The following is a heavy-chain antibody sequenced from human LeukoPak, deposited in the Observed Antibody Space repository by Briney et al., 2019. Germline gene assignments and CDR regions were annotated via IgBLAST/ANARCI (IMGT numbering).Heavy chain of an antibody. D-gene: IGHD3-10*01. CDR3: ASLYYGSGSYSNYYFDY. Sequence: SETLSLTCAVYGGSFSSYYWSWIRQPPGKGLEWIGYIYYSGSTNYNPSLRSRVTISVDTSKNQFSLKLSSVTAADTAVYYCASLYYGSGSYSNYYFDYWGQGTLVTVSS. J-gene: IGHJ4*02. CDR2: IYYSGST. V-gene: IGHV4-59*01. CDR1: GGSFSSYY.